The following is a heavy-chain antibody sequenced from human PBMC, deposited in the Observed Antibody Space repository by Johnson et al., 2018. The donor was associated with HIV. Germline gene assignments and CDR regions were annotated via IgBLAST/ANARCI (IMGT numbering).Heavy chain of an antibody. J-gene: IGHJ3*02. Sequence: QVQLVESGGDLVKPGGSLRLSCAASGFTFSDYYMSWIRQAPGKGLEWVSYISSSGSTIYYAASVKGRFTISRYNAKNSLCLQMNSLSAEDTAVYYCASYSSSDAFEIWGQGTMVTVSS. V-gene: IGHV3-11*04. CDR1: GFTFSDYY. CDR2: ISSSGSTI. D-gene: IGHD6-6*01. CDR3: ASYSSSDAFEI.